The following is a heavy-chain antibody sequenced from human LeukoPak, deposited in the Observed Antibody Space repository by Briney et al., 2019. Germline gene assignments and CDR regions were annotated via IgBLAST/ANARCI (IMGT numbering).Heavy chain of an antibody. J-gene: IGHJ3*02. V-gene: IGHV3-30*02. CDR2: IWSDGSNK. CDR1: GFTFSNYG. CDR3: AKDLGGRGYSYGYGLSAFDI. Sequence: PGGSLRLSCAASGFTFSNYGMHWVRQAPGKGPEWVAVIWSDGSNKHYADSARGRFTISRDNSKNTLYLQMNSLRAEDTAVYYCAKDLGGRGYSYGYGLSAFDIWGQGTMVTVSS. D-gene: IGHD5-18*01.